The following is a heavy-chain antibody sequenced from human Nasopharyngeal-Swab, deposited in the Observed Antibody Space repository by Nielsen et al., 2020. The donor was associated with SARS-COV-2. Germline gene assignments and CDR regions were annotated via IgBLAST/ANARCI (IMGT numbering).Heavy chain of an antibody. CDR3: ARDLTNSIAVVGNYYYGMDV. CDR2: INPSGGST. CDR1: GYTFTSYY. J-gene: IGHJ6*02. V-gene: IGHV1-46*01. Sequence: ASVKVSCKASGYTFTSYYMHWVRQAPGQGLEWMGIINPSGGSTSYAQKFQGRVTMTRDTSTSTVYMELSSLRSEDTAVYYCARDLTNSIAVVGNYYYGMDVWGQGTTVTVSS. D-gene: IGHD6-19*01.